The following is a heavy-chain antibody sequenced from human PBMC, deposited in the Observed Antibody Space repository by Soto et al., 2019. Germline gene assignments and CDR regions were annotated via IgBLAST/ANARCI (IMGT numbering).Heavy chain of an antibody. CDR2: IYYTGST. CDR1: GGSISSYY. Sequence: SETLSLTCTVSGGSISSYYWSWIRQPPGKGLEWIGYIYYTGSTNYNPSLKSRVTISVDTSKNQFSLSLTSVTAADTAVYYCARRSGGYNGFDFSYWGQGALVTVSS. V-gene: IGHV4-59*08. D-gene: IGHD5-12*01. CDR3: ARRSGGYNGFDFSY. J-gene: IGHJ4*02.